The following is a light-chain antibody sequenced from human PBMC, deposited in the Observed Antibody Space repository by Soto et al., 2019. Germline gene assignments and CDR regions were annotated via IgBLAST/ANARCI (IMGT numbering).Light chain of an antibody. CDR2: WAS. J-gene: IGKJ5*01. V-gene: IGKV4-1*01. CDR3: QQYYYSPIT. CDR1: QSVLYSSNNKNY. Sequence: DIVMTQSPDSLAVSLGERATIYCKSSQSVLYSSNNKNYLAWYQQKPGQPPKLLICWASTRESGVPDRFSGSGSGTDFTLTISSLQAEDVAGYYCQQYYYSPITFGQGTRLEIK.